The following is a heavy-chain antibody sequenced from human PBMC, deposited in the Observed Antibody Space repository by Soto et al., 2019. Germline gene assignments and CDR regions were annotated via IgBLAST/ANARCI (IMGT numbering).Heavy chain of an antibody. CDR3: ASGQGPLYCGGDYYDYYYYGMDV. J-gene: IGHJ6*02. CDR2: IIPIFATA. V-gene: IGHV1-69*12. D-gene: IGHD2-21*02. CDR1: GGTFSSYA. Sequence: QVQLVQSGAEVKKPGSSVKVSCKASGGTFSSYAISWVRQAPGQGLEWMGGIIPIFATANYAQKFQGRVTITADESTSTAYMELSSLRSEDTAVYYCASGQGPLYCGGDYYDYYYYGMDVWGQGTTVTVSS.